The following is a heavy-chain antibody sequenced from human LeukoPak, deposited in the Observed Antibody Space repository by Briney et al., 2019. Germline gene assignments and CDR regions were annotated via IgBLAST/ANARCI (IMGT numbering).Heavy chain of an antibody. CDR1: GYTFTSYA. CDR2: INAGNGNT. D-gene: IGHD2-15*01. Sequence: ASVKVSCKASGYTFTSYAMHWVRQAPGQRLEWMGWINAGNGNTKYSQKFQGRVTITRDTSASTAYMELSSLRSEDTAVYYCARGSCSGGSCYIVDYWGQGTLVTVSS. J-gene: IGHJ4*02. V-gene: IGHV1-3*01. CDR3: ARGSCSGGSCYIVDY.